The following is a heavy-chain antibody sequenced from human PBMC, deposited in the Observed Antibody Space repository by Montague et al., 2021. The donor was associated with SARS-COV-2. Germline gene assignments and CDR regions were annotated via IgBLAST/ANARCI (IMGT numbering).Heavy chain of an antibody. CDR3: ARGGGYSYGALDY. V-gene: IGHV4-34*01. D-gene: IGHD5-18*01. Sequence: SETLSLTCAVYGGSFSGYYWSWIRQPPGKGLEWIGEINHSGSTNXNPSLKSRVTISVDTSKKQFSLRLNSVTAADTAVYYCARGGGYSYGALDYWGQGTLVTVSS. CDR1: GGSFSGYY. CDR2: INHSGST. J-gene: IGHJ4*02.